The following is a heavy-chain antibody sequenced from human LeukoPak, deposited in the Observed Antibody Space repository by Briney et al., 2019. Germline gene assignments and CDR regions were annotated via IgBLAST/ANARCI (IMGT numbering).Heavy chain of an antibody. CDR1: GGSISSGDYY. V-gene: IGHV4-30-4*08. CDR3: ARDLMTLVAFDI. D-gene: IGHD6-6*01. J-gene: IGHJ3*02. Sequence: SETLSLTCTVSGGSISSGDYYWSWIRQPPGKGLEWIGYTYYSGSTYYNPSLKSRVTISVDTSKNQFSLKLSSVTAADTAVYYCARDLMTLVAFDIWGQGTMVTVSS. CDR2: TYYSGST.